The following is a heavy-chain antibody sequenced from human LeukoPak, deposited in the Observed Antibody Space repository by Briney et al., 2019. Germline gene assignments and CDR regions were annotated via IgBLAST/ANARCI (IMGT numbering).Heavy chain of an antibody. J-gene: IGHJ4*02. CDR1: GFAFTDAW. CDR2: IKLETDDGTT. D-gene: IGHD6-13*01. V-gene: IGHV3-15*01. CDR3: TTDRRGAGIVAHGTWTFDY. Sequence: GGSLRLSCAASGFAFTDAWMSWVRQAPGKGLEWVGRIKLETDDGTTDYAAPVKGRFTVSRDDSKNTLYLQINRLKTEDTAVYYCTTDRRGAGIVAHGTWTFDYWGQGTLVTVSS.